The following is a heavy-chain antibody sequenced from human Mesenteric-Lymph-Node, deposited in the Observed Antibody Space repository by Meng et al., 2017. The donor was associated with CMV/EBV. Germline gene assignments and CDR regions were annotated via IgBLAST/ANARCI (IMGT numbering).Heavy chain of an antibody. J-gene: IGHJ6*02. V-gene: IGHV3-30*02. CDR2: IRYDISNK. CDR1: GFTFSSYA. Sequence: GESLKISCAASGFTFSSYAMNWVRQAPGKGLEWVAFIRYDISNKYYVDSVKGRFTISRDNSKNTLYLQMDSLRAEDTAIYHCAKDQGTVTPYGMDVWGQGTTVTVSS. D-gene: IGHD1-1*01. CDR3: AKDQGTVTPYGMDV.